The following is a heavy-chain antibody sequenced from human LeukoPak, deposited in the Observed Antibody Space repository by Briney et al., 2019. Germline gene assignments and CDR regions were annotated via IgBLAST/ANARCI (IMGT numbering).Heavy chain of an antibody. V-gene: IGHV1-69*02. CDR2: IIPILGIA. J-gene: IGHJ5*02. CDR3: ARARFLEWLDP. D-gene: IGHD3-3*01. Sequence: SVKVSCKASGGTFSSYTISWVRQAPGLGLEWMGRIIPILGIANYAQKFQGRVTITADKSTSTAYMELSSLRSEDTAVYYCARARFLEWLDPCGQGTLVTVSS. CDR1: GGTFSSYT.